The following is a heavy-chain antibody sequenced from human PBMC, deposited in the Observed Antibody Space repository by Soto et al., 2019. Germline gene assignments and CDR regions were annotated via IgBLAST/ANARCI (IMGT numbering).Heavy chain of an antibody. D-gene: IGHD2-15*01. CDR3: AEWTSVVAATIDY. V-gene: IGHV3-23*01. CDR2: ISGSGGST. Sequence: EVQLLESGGGLVQPGGSLRLSCAASGFTFSSYAMSWVRQAPGKGLEWVSAISGSGGSTYYADSVKGRFTISRDNSKNTLYLQMNSPRAGGTAGDYWAEWTSVVAATIDYWGQGTLVTVSS. CDR1: GFTFSSYA. J-gene: IGHJ4*02.